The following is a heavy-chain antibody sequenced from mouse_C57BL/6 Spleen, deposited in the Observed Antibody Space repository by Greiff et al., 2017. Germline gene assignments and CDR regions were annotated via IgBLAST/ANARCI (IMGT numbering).Heavy chain of an antibody. CDR2: INPSSGYT. D-gene: IGHD2-1*01. J-gene: IGHJ2*01. CDR3: ACNYVYYLDY. Sequence: QVQLQQSGAELARPGASVKMSCKASGYTFTSYTMHWVKQRPGQGLEWIGYINPSSGYTTYNQKFKDKATLTADKSSSTAYMQLSSLTSEDSAVYFCACNYVYYLDYWGQGTTLTVSS. CDR1: GYTFTSYT. V-gene: IGHV1-4*01.